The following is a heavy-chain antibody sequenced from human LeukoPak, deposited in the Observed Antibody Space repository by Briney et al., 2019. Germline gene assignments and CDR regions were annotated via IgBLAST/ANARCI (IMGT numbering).Heavy chain of an antibody. V-gene: IGHV1-2*02. Sequence: ASVKVSCKASGYTFTGYYMHWVRQAPGQGLEWMGWINPNSGGTNYAQKFQGRVTMTRDTSISTAYMELSRLRSDDTAVYYCARVYSGYDLSYGMNVWGQGTTVTVSS. CDR1: GYTFTGYY. CDR3: ARVYSGYDLSYGMNV. CDR2: INPNSGGT. D-gene: IGHD5-12*01. J-gene: IGHJ6*02.